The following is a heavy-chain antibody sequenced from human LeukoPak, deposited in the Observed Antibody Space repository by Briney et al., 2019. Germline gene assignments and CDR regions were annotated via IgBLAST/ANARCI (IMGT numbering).Heavy chain of an antibody. D-gene: IGHD3-22*01. V-gene: IGHV1-8*03. CDR3: ARIYYYDSSGYYAAKAYFDY. CDR2: MNPNSGTT. CDR1: GYAFTSYD. J-gene: IGHJ4*02. Sequence: GPVKVSCKASGYAFTSYDINWVRQAPGQGLEWMGWMNPNSGTTGYAQNFQGRVTITRSTSISTAYMELSRLRSDDTAVYYCARIYYYDSSGYYAAKAYFDYWGQGTLVTVSS.